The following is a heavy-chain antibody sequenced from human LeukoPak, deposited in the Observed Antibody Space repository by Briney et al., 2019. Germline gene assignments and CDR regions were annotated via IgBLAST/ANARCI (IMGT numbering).Heavy chain of an antibody. V-gene: IGHV1-2*02. D-gene: IGHD1-26*01. J-gene: IGHJ4*02. CDR3: ARVSGSYRGAIDY. Sequence: GASVKVSCKASGHMFTGYYMHWVRQAPGQGLEWMGWINPNSGGTNYAQKLQGRVTMTRDTSISTAYMELRSLRSDDTAVYHCARVSGSYRGAIDYWGQGTLVTVSS. CDR1: GHMFTGYY. CDR2: INPNSGGT.